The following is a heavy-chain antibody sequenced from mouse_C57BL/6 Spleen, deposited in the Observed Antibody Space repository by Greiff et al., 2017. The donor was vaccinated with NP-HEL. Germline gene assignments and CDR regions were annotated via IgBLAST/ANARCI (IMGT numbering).Heavy chain of an antibody. V-gene: IGHV1-80*01. D-gene: IGHD2-5*01. CDR3: ARSKGTFYYSNHFDY. Sequence: VKLKQSGAELVKPGASVKISCKASGYAFSSYWMNWVKQRPGKGLEWIGQIYPGDGDTNYNGKFKGKATLTADKSSSTAYMQLSSLTSEDSAVYFCARSKGTFYYSNHFDYWGQGTTLTVSS. J-gene: IGHJ2*01. CDR1: GYAFSSYW. CDR2: IYPGDGDT.